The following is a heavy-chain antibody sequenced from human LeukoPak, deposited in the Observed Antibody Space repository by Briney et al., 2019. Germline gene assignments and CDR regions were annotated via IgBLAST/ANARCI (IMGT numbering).Heavy chain of an antibody. CDR1: GYTLTELC. Sequence: ASVTVSFKVSGYTLTELCMHWVRQAPGKGHEWMGGFDPEDGETIYAQKFQGRVTMTEDTSTDTAYMELSSLRSADTAVYYCATVQRTWYFDLWGRGTLVTVSS. D-gene: IGHD4-11*01. V-gene: IGHV1-24*01. CDR3: ATVQRTWYFDL. CDR2: FDPEDGET. J-gene: IGHJ2*01.